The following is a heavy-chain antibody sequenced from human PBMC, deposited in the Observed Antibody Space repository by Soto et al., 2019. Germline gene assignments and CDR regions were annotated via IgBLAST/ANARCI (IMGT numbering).Heavy chain of an antibody. CDR3: AQGSGWYHYYYYFGMDV. Sequence: ASVKVSCKASGGTFSSYAISWVRQAPGQGLEWMGGIIPIFGTANYAQKFQGRVTITADESTSTAYMELSSLRSEDTAVYYCAQGSGWYHYYYYFGMDVWGQGTTVTVSS. J-gene: IGHJ6*02. CDR1: GGTFSSYA. V-gene: IGHV1-69*13. CDR2: IIPIFGTA. D-gene: IGHD6-19*01.